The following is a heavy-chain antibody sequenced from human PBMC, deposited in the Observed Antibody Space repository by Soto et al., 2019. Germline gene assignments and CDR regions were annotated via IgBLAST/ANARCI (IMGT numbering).Heavy chain of an antibody. CDR2: IYYSGST. D-gene: IGHD5-18*01. Sequence: SETLSLTCTVSGGSISSSSYYWGWIRQPPGKGLEWIGSIYYSGSTYYNPSLKSRVTISVDTSKNQFSLKLSSVTVADTAVHYCARRIKHYYGMDVWGQGTTVTVSS. J-gene: IGHJ6*02. CDR1: GGSISSSSYY. V-gene: IGHV4-39*01. CDR3: ARRIKHYYGMDV.